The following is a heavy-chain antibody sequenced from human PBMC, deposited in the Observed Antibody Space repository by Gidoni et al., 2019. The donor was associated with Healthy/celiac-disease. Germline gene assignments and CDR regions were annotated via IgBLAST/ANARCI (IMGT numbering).Heavy chain of an antibody. CDR2: INHSGST. CDR1: GGSFSGYY. CDR3: ARGYDIPPDY. J-gene: IGHJ4*02. Sequence: QVQLQQWGAGLLKPSETLSLTCAVYGGSFSGYYWSWIRQPPGKGLEWIGEINHSGSTNYNPSLKSRVTISVDTSKNQFSLKLSSVTAADTAVYYCARGYDIPPDYWGQGTLVTVSS. D-gene: IGHD3-9*01. V-gene: IGHV4-34*01.